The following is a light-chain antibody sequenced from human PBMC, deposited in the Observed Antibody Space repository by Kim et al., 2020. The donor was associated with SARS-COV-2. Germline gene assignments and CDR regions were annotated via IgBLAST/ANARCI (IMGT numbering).Light chain of an antibody. V-gene: IGKV4-1*01. CDR1: QSVLYSSRNKNY. Sequence: DIVMTQSPDSLAVSLGERATINCKSSQSVLYSSRNKNYLAWYQQKPGQPPKLLIYWASARESGVPDRFSGNGSGTDFTLTISSLRAEDVAVYYCQQYYSTPQTFGQGTKVDIK. J-gene: IGKJ1*01. CDR3: QQYYSTPQT. CDR2: WAS.